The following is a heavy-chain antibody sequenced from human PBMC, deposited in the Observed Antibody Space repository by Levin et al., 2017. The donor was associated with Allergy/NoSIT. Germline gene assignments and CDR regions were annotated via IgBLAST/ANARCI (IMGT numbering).Heavy chain of an antibody. CDR3: ARGGY. Sequence: LSLPCATSGFTFSATWMTWVRQAPGKGLEWVANIKEDGSEKNYVDSVKGRFTISRDNAQNSVHLQMNSLRVEDTAVYYCARGGYWGQGTLVTVSS. CDR1: GFTFSATW. J-gene: IGHJ4*02. CDR2: IKEDGSEK. V-gene: IGHV3-7*04.